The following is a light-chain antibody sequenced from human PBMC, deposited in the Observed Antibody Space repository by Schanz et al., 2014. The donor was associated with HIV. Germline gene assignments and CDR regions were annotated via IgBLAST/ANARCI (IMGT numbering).Light chain of an antibody. V-gene: IGKV2-28*01. J-gene: IGKJ1*01. Sequence: DIVMTQSPLSLPVTPGEPASLSCRSSLSLLHSNGYNYLDWYLQKPGQSPQLLIYLGSNRASGVPDRFSGSGSGTDFTLKISRVEAEDVGVYYCMQALQSPWTFGQGTKVEIK. CDR3: MQALQSPWT. CDR2: LGS. CDR1: LSLLHSNGYNY.